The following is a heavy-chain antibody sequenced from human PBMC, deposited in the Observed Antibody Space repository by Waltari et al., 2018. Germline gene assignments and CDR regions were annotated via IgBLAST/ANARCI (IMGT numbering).Heavy chain of an antibody. Sequence: EVQLVESGGGLAQPGGSVRRPCVASGFTFSRSEMNWVRQAPGKGLEGVSYISSSGSSTIYADSARGRFTISRDNAKNSLYLQMNSLRAEDTAVYFCARESGSSWSPLDYWGQGTLVTVSS. J-gene: IGHJ4*02. CDR2: ISSSGSST. CDR1: GFTFSRSE. V-gene: IGHV3-48*03. D-gene: IGHD6-13*01. CDR3: ARESGSSWSPLDY.